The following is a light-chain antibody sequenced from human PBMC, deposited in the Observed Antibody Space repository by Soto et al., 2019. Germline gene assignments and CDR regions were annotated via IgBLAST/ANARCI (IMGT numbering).Light chain of an antibody. V-gene: IGKV4-1*01. CDR2: WAS. CDR3: QQYYSTRYT. CDR1: QSVLYSSNNKNY. Sequence: DIVMNQSPDSLAVSLGERATINCKSSQSVLYSSNNKNYLAWYQQKPGQPPKLLIYWASTRESGVPDRFSGSGSGTDFTLTISSLQAEDVAVYYFQQYYSTRYTVGQGTKLEIK. J-gene: IGKJ2*01.